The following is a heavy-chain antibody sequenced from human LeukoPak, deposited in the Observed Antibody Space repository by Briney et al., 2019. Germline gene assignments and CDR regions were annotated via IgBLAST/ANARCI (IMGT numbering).Heavy chain of an antibody. CDR3: ARDHGLYSYGFNYYYYMDV. Sequence: SETLSLTCTVSGGSISSSSYYWGWIRQPPGKGLEWIGSIYYSGSTYYNPSLKSRVTISVDTSKNQFSLKLSSVTAADTAVYYCARDHGLYSYGFNYYYYMDVWGKGTTVTVSS. D-gene: IGHD5-18*01. CDR2: IYYSGST. CDR1: GGSISSSSYY. V-gene: IGHV4-39*07. J-gene: IGHJ6*03.